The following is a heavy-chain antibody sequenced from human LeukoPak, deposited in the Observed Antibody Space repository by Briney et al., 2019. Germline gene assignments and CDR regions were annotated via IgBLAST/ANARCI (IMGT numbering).Heavy chain of an antibody. Sequence: GGSLRLSCAASGFIVSSNYMSWVRQTPGEGLEWVSIIFSGGTTYYADSVKGRFTISRGTSNNTLYLQMDSLRAEDTAAYYCAKHGFSSGWPQVPFDHWGQGTLVTVSS. CDR2: IFSGGTT. CDR1: GFIVSSNY. CDR3: AKHGFSSGWPQVPFDH. D-gene: IGHD6-19*01. J-gene: IGHJ4*02. V-gene: IGHV3-66*04.